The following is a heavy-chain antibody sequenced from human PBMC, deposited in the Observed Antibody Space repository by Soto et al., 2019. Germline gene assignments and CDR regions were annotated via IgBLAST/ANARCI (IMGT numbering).Heavy chain of an antibody. CDR2: ISSSSSYI. V-gene: IGHV3-21*01. D-gene: IGHD6-6*01. Sequence: GGSLRLSCAASGFTLSSYSMNWVRQAPGKGLEWVSSISSSSSYIYYADSVKGRFTISRDNAKNSLYLQMNSLRAEDTAVYYCARGRIAARRGDAFDIWGQGTMVTVSS. J-gene: IGHJ3*02. CDR1: GFTLSSYS. CDR3: ARGRIAARRGDAFDI.